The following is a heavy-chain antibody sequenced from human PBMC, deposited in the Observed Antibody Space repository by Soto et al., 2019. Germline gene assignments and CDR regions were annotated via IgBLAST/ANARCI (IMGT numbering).Heavy chain of an antibody. J-gene: IGHJ4*02. D-gene: IGHD3-16*01. CDR2: VHHSGST. V-gene: IGHV4-4*02. Sequence: QVQLQESGPGLVKPSGILSLTCAVSGGSITDKWWSWIRQTPGKGLEWIGEVHHSGSTNYSPSLKRRVTKSVDTSKNDFSLKLFSLTAADTAIYYCAREGDHPFSLGYWGQGTLVTVSS. CDR3: AREGDHPFSLGY. CDR1: GGSITDKW.